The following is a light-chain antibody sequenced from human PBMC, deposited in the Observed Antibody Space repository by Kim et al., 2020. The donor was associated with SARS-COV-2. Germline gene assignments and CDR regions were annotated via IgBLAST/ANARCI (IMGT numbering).Light chain of an antibody. J-gene: IGKJ1*01. CDR2: DAS. Sequence: DIQITQSPSTLSASVGERVTVTCRASQSIGSWLAWYQQKPGKAPKLLIYDASSLESGVPSRFSGSGSGTEFTLTISSLQPDDFATYYCQQYNSYSTFGQGTKVDIK. V-gene: IGKV1-5*01. CDR1: QSIGSW. CDR3: QQYNSYST.